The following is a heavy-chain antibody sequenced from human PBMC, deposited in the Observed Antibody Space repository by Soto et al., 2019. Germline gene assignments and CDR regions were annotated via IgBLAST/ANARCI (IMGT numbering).Heavy chain of an antibody. V-gene: IGHV4-31*03. CDR1: GDSLSSGGHY. J-gene: IGHJ4*02. CDR3: ARVDHSGYFAILTVY. CDR2: IYDSVNT. D-gene: IGHD3-9*01. Sequence: PSETLSLTCTVSGDSLSSGGHYWSWIRQHPGKGLEWIGHIYDSVNTYYSPSLRSRVTISADMSKNQFSLNLRSVTAADTAVYYCARVDHSGYFAILTVYWGQGTLATVSS.